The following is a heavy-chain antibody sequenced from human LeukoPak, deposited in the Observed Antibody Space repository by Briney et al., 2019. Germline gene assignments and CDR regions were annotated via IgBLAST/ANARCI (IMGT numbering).Heavy chain of an antibody. Sequence: PGGSLGLSFVDSGFTFTNAWMSWVRQAPGKGLEWIGRIKSKTDGETTNYAEPVRGRFTISRDDSKSAVYLQMNSLKIEDTAVYYCTTDLGTYYHGSQRLIPIDYWGQGTLVTVSS. V-gene: IGHV3-15*01. J-gene: IGHJ4*01. CDR2: IKSKTDGETT. CDR3: TTDLGTYYHGSQRLIPIDY. CDR1: GFTFTNAW. D-gene: IGHD3-10*01.